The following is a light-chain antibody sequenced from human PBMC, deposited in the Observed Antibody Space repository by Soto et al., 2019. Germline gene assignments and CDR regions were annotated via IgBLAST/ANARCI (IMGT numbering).Light chain of an antibody. CDR2: LNSDGSH. Sequence: QPVLTQSPSASASLGASVKLTCTLSSGHSSYAIAWHQQQPEKGPRYLMKLNSDGSHSQGDGIPDRFSGSSSGAERYLTISRLQSEDEAYYYCQTWGTGIRVFGGGTKLTVL. CDR1: SGHSSYA. J-gene: IGLJ3*02. CDR3: QTWGTGIRV. V-gene: IGLV4-69*01.